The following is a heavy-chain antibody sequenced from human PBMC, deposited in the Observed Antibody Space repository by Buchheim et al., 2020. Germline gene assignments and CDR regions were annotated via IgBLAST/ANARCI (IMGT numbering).Heavy chain of an antibody. CDR2: ISSSSSYI. D-gene: IGHD6-19*01. CDR3: ARDSSGWFYYYYGMDV. V-gene: IGHV3-21*01. CDR1: GFTFSSYS. Sequence: EVQLVESGGGLVKPGGSLRLSCAASGFTFSSYSMNWVRQAPGKGLEWVSSISSSSSYIYYAASVKGRFTISRDNAKNSLYLQMNSLRAEDTAVYYCARDSSGWFYYYYGMDVWGQGTT. J-gene: IGHJ6*02.